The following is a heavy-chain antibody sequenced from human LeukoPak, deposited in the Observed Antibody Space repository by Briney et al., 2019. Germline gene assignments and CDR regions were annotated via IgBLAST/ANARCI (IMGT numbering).Heavy chain of an antibody. D-gene: IGHD3-9*01. CDR2: IRYDGSNK. CDR3: AKERVDWRYFDY. CDR1: GFTFSSYG. V-gene: IGHV3-30*02. Sequence: GGSLRLSCGASGFTFSSYGMHWVRQAPGKGLEWVAFIRYDGSNKYYADSVKGRFTISRDNSKNTLYLQMNSLRAEDTAVYYCAKERVDWRYFDYWGQGTLVTVSS. J-gene: IGHJ4*02.